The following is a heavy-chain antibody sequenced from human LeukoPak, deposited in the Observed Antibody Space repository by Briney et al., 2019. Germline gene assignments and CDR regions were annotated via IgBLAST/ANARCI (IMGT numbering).Heavy chain of an antibody. CDR2: IYYSGST. D-gene: IGHD3-22*01. Sequence: PSETLSLTCTVSGGSISSGDYYWSWIRQPPGKGLEWIGYIYYSGSTNYNPSLKSRVTISGDTSKNQFSLKLSSVTAADTAVYFCVRQTEYYYDSSGYYRLSPIYYFDYWGQGTLVTVSS. CDR1: GGSISSGDYY. CDR3: VRQTEYYYDSSGYYRLSPIYYFDY. V-gene: IGHV4-61*08. J-gene: IGHJ4*02.